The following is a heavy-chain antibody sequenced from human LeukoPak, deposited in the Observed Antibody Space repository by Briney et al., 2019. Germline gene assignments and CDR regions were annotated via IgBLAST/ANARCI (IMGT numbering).Heavy chain of an antibody. J-gene: IGHJ4*02. V-gene: IGHV1-69*13. CDR3: ARDLGDGLGDY. D-gene: IGHD3-16*01. CDR2: IIPIFGTA. CDR1: GGTFSSYA. Sequence: ASVKVSCKASGGTFSSYAISWVRQAPGQGLEWMGGIIPIFGTANYAQKFQGRVTITADESTSTAYMELRSLRSDDTAVYYCARDLGDGLGDYWGQGTLVTVSS.